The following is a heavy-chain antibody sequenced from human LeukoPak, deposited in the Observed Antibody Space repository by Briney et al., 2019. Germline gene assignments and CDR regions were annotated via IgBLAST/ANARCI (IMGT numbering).Heavy chain of an antibody. CDR1: GFTFSSYS. Sequence: GGSLRLSCAASGFTFSSYSMNWVRQAPGKGLEWVAVISYDGSNKYYADSVKGRFTISRDNSKNTLYLQMNSLKTEDTAVYYCTRLPHDVARGSPQIDYWGQGTLVTVSS. J-gene: IGHJ4*02. CDR3: TRLPHDVARGSPQIDY. CDR2: ISYDGSNK. V-gene: IGHV3-30*03. D-gene: IGHD1-26*01.